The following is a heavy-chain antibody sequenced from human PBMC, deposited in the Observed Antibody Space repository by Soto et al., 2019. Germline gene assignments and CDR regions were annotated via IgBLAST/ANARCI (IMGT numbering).Heavy chain of an antibody. Sequence: SETLSLTCTVSGGSISTSSSSHYWGWIRQPPGKGLEWIGNFLYSGSTFYSPSLKSRVSISVDTSKNQFSLKVNSVTAADTATYYCARHVGYTTTWSLLSQYMDVWGKGTTVTVSS. D-gene: IGHD5-12*01. J-gene: IGHJ6*03. CDR3: ARHVGYTTTWSLLSQYMDV. V-gene: IGHV4-39*01. CDR2: FLYSGST. CDR1: GGSISTSSSSHY.